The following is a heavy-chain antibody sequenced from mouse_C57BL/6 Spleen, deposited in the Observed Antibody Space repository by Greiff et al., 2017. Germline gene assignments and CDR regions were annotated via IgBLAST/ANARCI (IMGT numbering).Heavy chain of an antibody. D-gene: IGHD1-1*01. CDR3: ARNYYGTDDY. Sequence: VQLQQSGAELVRPGTSVKVSCKASGYAFTNYLIEWVKQRPGQGLEWIGVINPGSGGTNYNEKFKGKATLTADKSSSTAYMQLSSLTSEDSAVYFCARNYYGTDDYWGQGTTLTVSS. J-gene: IGHJ2*01. V-gene: IGHV1-54*01. CDR2: INPGSGGT. CDR1: GYAFTNYL.